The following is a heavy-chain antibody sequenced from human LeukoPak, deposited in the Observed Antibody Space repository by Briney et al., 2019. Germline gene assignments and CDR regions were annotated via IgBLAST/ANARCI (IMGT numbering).Heavy chain of an antibody. D-gene: IGHD3-22*01. J-gene: IGHJ4*02. CDR1: GYTFSGYY. Sequence: ASVKVSCKASGYTFSGYYIHWVRQAPGQGLEWMGWINPNSGGTNYAQRFQGRVTMTRDTSISTAYMDLSRLRPDDTAVYYCARVDSTGYYRGRGPIDYWGQGTLVTISS. CDR2: INPNSGGT. CDR3: ARVDSTGYYRGRGPIDY. V-gene: IGHV1-2*02.